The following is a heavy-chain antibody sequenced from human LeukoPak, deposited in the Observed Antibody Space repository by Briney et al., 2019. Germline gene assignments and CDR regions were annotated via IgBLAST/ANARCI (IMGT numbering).Heavy chain of an antibody. Sequence: GGSLRLSCAASGFTFSSYSMNWVRQAPGKGLEWVSYISSSSSTIYYADSVKGRFTISRDNAKNSLYLQMNSLRDEDTAVYYCTTFYTRLTDYWGQGTLVTVSS. CDR3: TTFYTRLTDY. V-gene: IGHV3-48*02. J-gene: IGHJ4*02. D-gene: IGHD2/OR15-2a*01. CDR2: ISSSSSTI. CDR1: GFTFSSYS.